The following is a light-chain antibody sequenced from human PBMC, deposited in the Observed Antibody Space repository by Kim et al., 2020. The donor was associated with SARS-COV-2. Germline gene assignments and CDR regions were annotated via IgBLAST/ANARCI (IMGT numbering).Light chain of an antibody. Sequence: QSALTQPPSASGSPGQSVTISCTGTSSDVGGHNFVSWYLQRPGRVPKLLISEVSKRPSGVPDRFSACKSANTASLTVSGLQPEDEGTYYCSSYAGNYNWIFGEGTQLTVL. J-gene: IGLJ2*01. V-gene: IGLV2-8*01. CDR1: SSDVGGHNF. CDR2: EVS. CDR3: SSYAGNYNWI.